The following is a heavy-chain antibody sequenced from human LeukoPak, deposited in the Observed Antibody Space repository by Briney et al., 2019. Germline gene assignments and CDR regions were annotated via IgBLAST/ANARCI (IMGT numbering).Heavy chain of an antibody. Sequence: GGSLRLSCAASGFTFSSYGMHWVRQAQGKGLEWVAFIRYDGSNKYYADSVKGRFTISRDNSKNTLYLQMNSLRAEDTAVYYCAKDRTPWVKDAFDIWGQGTMVTVSS. D-gene: IGHD7-27*01. CDR3: AKDRTPWVKDAFDI. J-gene: IGHJ3*02. V-gene: IGHV3-30*02. CDR2: IRYDGSNK. CDR1: GFTFSSYG.